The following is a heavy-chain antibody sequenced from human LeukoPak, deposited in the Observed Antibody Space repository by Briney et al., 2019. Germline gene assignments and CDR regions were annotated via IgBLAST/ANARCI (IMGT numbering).Heavy chain of an antibody. CDR1: GGSISSSSYY. CDR3: ARGPGNYDFWSGYRSYYFDS. Sequence: PSETLSLTCTVSGGSISSSSYYWGWIRQPPGKGLEWIGSIYYSGSTYYNSSLKSRVTISVDTSKNHFSLTLNSVTAADTAVCYCARGPGNYDFWSGYRSYYFDSWGQGALVTVSS. V-gene: IGHV4-39*02. CDR2: IYYSGST. D-gene: IGHD3-3*01. J-gene: IGHJ4*02.